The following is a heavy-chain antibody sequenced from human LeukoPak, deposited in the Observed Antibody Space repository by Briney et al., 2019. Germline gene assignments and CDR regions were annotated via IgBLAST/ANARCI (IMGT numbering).Heavy chain of an antibody. CDR1: GGSISSSSYY. V-gene: IGHV4-39*07. Sequence: TSETLSLTCTVSGGSISSSSYYWGWIRQPPGKGLEWIGSIYYSGSTYYNPSLKSRVTISVDTSKNQFSLKLSSVTAADTAVYYCARDSLHVGDFWVGYYYMDVWGKGTTVTVSS. CDR3: ARDSLHVGDFWVGYYYMDV. J-gene: IGHJ6*03. CDR2: IYYSGST. D-gene: IGHD3-3*01.